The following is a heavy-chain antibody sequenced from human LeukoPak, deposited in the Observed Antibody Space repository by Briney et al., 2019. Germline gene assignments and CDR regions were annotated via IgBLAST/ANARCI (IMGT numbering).Heavy chain of an antibody. J-gene: IGHJ5*02. CDR2: ISSSSSYK. CDR1: GFTFSSYS. Sequence: PGGSLRLSCAASGFTFSSYSMNWVRQAPGKGLEWVSSISSSSSYKYYADSVKGRFTISRDNAKNSLYLQVNSLRAEDTAVYYCARDRGVRGGAVNWFDPWGQGTLVTVSS. V-gene: IGHV3-21*01. D-gene: IGHD3-10*01. CDR3: ARDRGVRGGAVNWFDP.